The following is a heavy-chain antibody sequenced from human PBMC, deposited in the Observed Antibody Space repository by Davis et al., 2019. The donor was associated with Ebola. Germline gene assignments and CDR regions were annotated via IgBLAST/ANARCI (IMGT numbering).Heavy chain of an antibody. J-gene: IGHJ6*02. CDR1: GFTFSSYS. CDR2: ISSSSSTI. D-gene: IGHD4-17*01. V-gene: IGHV3-48*02. CDR3: ARGQIDYGDYVFYYYYGMDV. Sequence: GESLKISCAASGFTFSSYSMNWVRQAPGKGLEWVSYISSSSSTIYYADSVKGRFTISRDNAKNSLYLQMNSLRDEDTAVYYCARGQIDYGDYVFYYYYGMDVWGQGTTVTVSS.